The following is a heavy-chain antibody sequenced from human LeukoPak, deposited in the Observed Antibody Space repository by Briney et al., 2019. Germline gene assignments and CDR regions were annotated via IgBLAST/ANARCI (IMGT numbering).Heavy chain of an antibody. J-gene: IGHJ4*02. V-gene: IGHV3-33*06. CDR2: IWYDGSNK. D-gene: IGHD3-16*01. CDR1: GFTFSSCG. Sequence: PGGSLRLSCAASGFTFSSCGMHWVRQAPGKGLEWVAVIWYDGSNKYYADSVKGRFTISRDNSKNTLYLQMNSLRAEDTALYYCAKDQGDAAYYFWGQGTLLTVSS. CDR3: AKDQGDAAYYF.